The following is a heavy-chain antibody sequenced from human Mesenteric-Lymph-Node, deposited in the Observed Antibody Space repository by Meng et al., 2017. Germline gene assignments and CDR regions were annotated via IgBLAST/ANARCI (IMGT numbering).Heavy chain of an antibody. J-gene: IGHJ4*02. CDR2: IYWDDEK. CDR3: AHRPLVGAGKNAYFDY. Sequence: LRELAPQWVKPPHTLTLTSTFTGFSLTTSGVGVGWIRQPPGKALEWLALIYWDDEKRYSPSLKSRLTITKDTSKNQVVLTMINMDPVDTGTYYCAHRPLVGAGKNAYFDYWGQGTLVTVSS. V-gene: IGHV2-5*02. CDR1: GFSLTTSGVG. D-gene: IGHD6-13*01.